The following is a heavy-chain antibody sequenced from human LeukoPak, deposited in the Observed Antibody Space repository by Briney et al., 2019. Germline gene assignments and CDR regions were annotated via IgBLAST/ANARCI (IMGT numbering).Heavy chain of an antibody. Sequence: SETLSLTCAVYGGSFSGYYWSWIRQPPGKGLEWIGEINHSGSTNYNPSLKSRVTISVDTSKNQFSLKLSSVTAADTAVYYCARDLRGYSLHYNWFDPWGQGTLVTVSS. CDR3: ARDLRGYSLHYNWFDP. V-gene: IGHV4-34*01. J-gene: IGHJ5*02. D-gene: IGHD5-18*01. CDR2: INHSGST. CDR1: GGSFSGYY.